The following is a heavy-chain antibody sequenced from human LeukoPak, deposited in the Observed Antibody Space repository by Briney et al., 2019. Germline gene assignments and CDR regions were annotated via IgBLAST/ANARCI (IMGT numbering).Heavy chain of an antibody. D-gene: IGHD3-3*01. Sequence: GGSLRLSCAASGLTFSSYAMSWVRQAPGKGLEWVSAISGSSGHTYYAGSVKGRFTISRDNSKNTLYLQMYSLRAEDTAVYYCAKVGFSEMEWLLYSDHWGQGTLVTVSS. CDR2: ISGSSGHT. J-gene: IGHJ4*02. CDR1: GLTFSSYA. CDR3: AKVGFSEMEWLLYSDH. V-gene: IGHV3-23*01.